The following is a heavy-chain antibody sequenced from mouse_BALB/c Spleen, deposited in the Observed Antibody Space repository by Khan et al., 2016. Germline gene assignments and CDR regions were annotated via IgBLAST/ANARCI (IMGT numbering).Heavy chain of an antibody. D-gene: IGHD3-1*01. J-gene: IGHJ3*01. Sequence: QFQLVQSGPELKKPGETVKISCKASGYTFTNYGMNWVKQAPGKGLKWMGWINTYTGEPTYADDFKGRFAFSLETSASTAYLQINNLKNEDMATYFCARMGVGVAYWGQGTLVTVAA. V-gene: IGHV9-1*02. CDR2: INTYTGEP. CDR3: ARMGVGVAY. CDR1: GYTFTNYG.